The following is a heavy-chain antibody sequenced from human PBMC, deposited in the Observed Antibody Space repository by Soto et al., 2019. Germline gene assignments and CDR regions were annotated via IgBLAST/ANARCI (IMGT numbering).Heavy chain of an antibody. J-gene: IGHJ4*02. D-gene: IGHD4-17*01. Sequence: QVQLQESGPGLLKPSETLSLTCSVSGGSVSDKTYYWSWIRQPPGKRLEWIGYVYYSGTTNYNPSLKSRVTISVALCKNRFSLRLSSVTTADTAVYYCARTTAVPNTLRSRYFFDYWGQGTLVTVSS. CDR1: GGSVSDKTYY. CDR2: VYYSGTT. V-gene: IGHV4-61*01. CDR3: ARTTAVPNTLRSRYFFDY.